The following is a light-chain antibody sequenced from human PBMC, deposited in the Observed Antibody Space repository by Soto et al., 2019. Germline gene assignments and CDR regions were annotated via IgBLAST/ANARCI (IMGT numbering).Light chain of an antibody. CDR1: QSVSSY. J-gene: IGKJ4*01. CDR3: QQRSNWPPVT. CDR2: DAS. V-gene: IGKV3-11*01. Sequence: EIVLTQSPATLYWSPGERATLSCRASQSVSSYLAWYQQKPGQAPRLLIYDASNRATGIPARFSGSGSGTDFTLTISSLEPEDFAIYYCQQRSNWPPVTFGGGTKVEIK.